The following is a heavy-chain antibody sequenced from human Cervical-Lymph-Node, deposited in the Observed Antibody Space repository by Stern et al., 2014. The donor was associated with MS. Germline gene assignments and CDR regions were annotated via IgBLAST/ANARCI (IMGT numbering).Heavy chain of an antibody. V-gene: IGHV1-69*15. J-gene: IGHJ4*02. CDR3: ARGAAVEGFDY. CDR1: GGTFSSYA. CDR2: ITAIFGSS. Sequence: VQPVESAAEVNKPGSSVKVSCKASGGTFSSYAISWVRQDPGQRLEWMGRITAIFGSSKYEQKFQVKFTITADESTSTAYMELSSLRSEDTAVYYCARGAAVEGFDYWGQGTLVTVSS. D-gene: IGHD6-19*01.